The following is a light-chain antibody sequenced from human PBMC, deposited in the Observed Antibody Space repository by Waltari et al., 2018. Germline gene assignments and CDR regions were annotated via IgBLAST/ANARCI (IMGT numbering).Light chain of an antibody. CDR2: VNSDGSH. J-gene: IGLJ3*02. CDR3: ETGGHGSWV. V-gene: IGLV4-69*01. Sequence: QLVLTQSPSASASLGASVKLTCTLASEHSSNIIAWLQQQPEKGPRYLMKVNSDGSHTKGDEIPDRFSVSSSGAERYLIISSRQSEDEAVYYCETGGHGSWVFGGGTKLTVL. CDR1: SEHSSNI.